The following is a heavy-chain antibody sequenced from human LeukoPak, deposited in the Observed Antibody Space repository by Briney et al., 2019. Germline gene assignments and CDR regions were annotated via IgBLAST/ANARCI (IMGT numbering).Heavy chain of an antibody. D-gene: IGHD6-6*01. CDR1: GFTFSTYW. V-gene: IGHV3-9*03. CDR3: AKGLGAARGTNAFDI. Sequence: GGSLRLSCAASGFTFSTYWMHWVRQDPGKGLEWVSGISWNSGSIDYADSVKGRFTISRDNAKNSLYLQMNSLRAEDMALYYCAKGLGAARGTNAFDIWGQGTMVTVSS. J-gene: IGHJ3*02. CDR2: ISWNSGSI.